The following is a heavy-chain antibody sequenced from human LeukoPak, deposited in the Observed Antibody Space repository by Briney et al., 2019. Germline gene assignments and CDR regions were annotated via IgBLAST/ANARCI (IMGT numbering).Heavy chain of an antibody. Sequence: GGSLRLSXAASGFIFSDYWVNWVRQAPGKGLEWVANIKQDGSEKYYVDSVKGRFTISRDNAKNSLYLQMNSLRAEDTAVYYCARLAMTWIQLWYRIAAAENTDYWGQGTLVTVSS. V-gene: IGHV3-7*01. CDR1: GFIFSDYW. J-gene: IGHJ4*02. D-gene: IGHD5-18*01. CDR3: ARLAMTWIQLWYRIAAAENTDY. CDR2: IKQDGSEK.